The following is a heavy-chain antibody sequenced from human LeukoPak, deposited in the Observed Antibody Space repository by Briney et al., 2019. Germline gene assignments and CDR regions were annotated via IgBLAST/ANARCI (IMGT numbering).Heavy chain of an antibody. D-gene: IGHD3-10*01. V-gene: IGHV3-30-3*01. CDR3: ARVFYGSGTAPYYYGMDV. J-gene: IGHJ6*02. Sequence: GVSLRLSCAASGFTLSSYAMHWVRQAPGKGLEGVAGISHEGSNKYYADSVRGRFSISRDNSKKTLDLQAGSLRADDTAVYYCARVFYGSGTAPYYYGMDVWGQGTTVTVSS. CDR1: GFTLSSYA. CDR2: ISHEGSNK.